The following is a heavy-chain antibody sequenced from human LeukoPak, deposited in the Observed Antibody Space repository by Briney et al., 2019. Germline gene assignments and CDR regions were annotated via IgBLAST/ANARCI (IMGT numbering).Heavy chain of an antibody. J-gene: IGHJ4*02. CDR1: GGSISSYY. Sequence: NPSETLSLTCTVSGGSISSYYWSWIRQPPGKGLEWIGYIYSSGNTDYNPFLKSRVTISVDTSKSQFSLKLSSVTAADTAIYYCARDPSTFYFDYWGQGALVTVSS. V-gene: IGHV4-59*01. D-gene: IGHD3-16*01. CDR2: IYSSGNT. CDR3: ARDPSTFYFDY.